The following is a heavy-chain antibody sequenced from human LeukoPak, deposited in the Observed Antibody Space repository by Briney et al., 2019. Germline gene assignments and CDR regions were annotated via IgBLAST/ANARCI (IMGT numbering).Heavy chain of an antibody. Sequence: GGSLRLSCAASRFTFSNYAMGWVRQAPGKRLDWVSSIDGSGAFTYYADPVKGRLPISRDNSKSTLFLQMNNLRAEDTALYYCAKRSSSSSPPYFDFCGQGTLVTVSS. D-gene: IGHD6-6*01. J-gene: IGHJ4*02. CDR2: IDGSGAFT. CDR3: AKRSSSSSPPYFDF. CDR1: RFTFSNYA. V-gene: IGHV3-23*01.